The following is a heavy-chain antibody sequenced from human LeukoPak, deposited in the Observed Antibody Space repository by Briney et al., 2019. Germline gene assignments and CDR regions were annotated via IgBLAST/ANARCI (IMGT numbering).Heavy chain of an antibody. CDR2: LYYSGSF. Sequence: SDTLSLTCAVSGYSISSSNWWGWIRQPPGEGLEWIGFLYYSGSFYYNPSLKSRVTMSLDTSMNQFSLKLSSVTAVDTAVYYCARHICSTVSCYIDYWGQGSLVTVSS. CDR1: GYSISSSNW. J-gene: IGHJ4*02. CDR3: ARHICSTVSCYIDY. D-gene: IGHD2-2*01. V-gene: IGHV4-28*05.